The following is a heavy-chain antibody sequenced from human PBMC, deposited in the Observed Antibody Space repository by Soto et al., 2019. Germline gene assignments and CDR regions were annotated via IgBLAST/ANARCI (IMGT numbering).Heavy chain of an antibody. CDR3: AHEPNYYDSSGYYDY. Sequence: NPSETLSLTCAVYGGSFSGYYWSWIRQLPGKGLEWIGEINHSGSTNYNPSLKSRVTISVDTSKNQFSLKLSSVTAADTAVYYCAHEPNYYDSSGYYDYWGQGTLVTVSS. V-gene: IGHV4-34*01. D-gene: IGHD3-22*01. J-gene: IGHJ4*02. CDR1: GGSFSGYY. CDR2: INHSGST.